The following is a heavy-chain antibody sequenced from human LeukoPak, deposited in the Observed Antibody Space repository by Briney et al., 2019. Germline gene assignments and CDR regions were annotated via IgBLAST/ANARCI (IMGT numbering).Heavy chain of an antibody. Sequence: SETLCLTCTASGGTISSYYWSWIRQPPGKGLEWIGYIYYSGSTNYNPSLKSRVTISVDTSKNQFSLKLSSVTAADTAVYYCASYDYGGRDAFDNWGQGTMVTVSS. CDR3: ASYDYGGRDAFDN. D-gene: IGHD4/OR15-4a*01. J-gene: IGHJ3*02. V-gene: IGHV4-59*01. CDR2: IYYSGST. CDR1: GGTISSYY.